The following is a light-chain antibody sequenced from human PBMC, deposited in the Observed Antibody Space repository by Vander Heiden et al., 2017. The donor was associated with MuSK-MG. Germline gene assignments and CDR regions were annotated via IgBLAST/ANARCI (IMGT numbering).Light chain of an antibody. CDR1: QDISNY. J-gene: IGKJ4*01. CDR3: QQDYNLAPT. CDR2: DAS. Sequence: DIQMTQSPSSLSASVGDRVTITCQASQDISNYLNWYQQKPGKAPKLLIYDASNLETGVPSTFSGSGSGTDFTLTISSLQPEDFATYYCQQDYNLAPTFGGGTKVEIK. V-gene: IGKV1-33*01.